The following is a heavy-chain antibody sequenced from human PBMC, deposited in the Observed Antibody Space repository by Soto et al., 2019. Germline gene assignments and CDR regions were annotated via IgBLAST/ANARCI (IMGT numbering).Heavy chain of an antibody. CDR1: GFTFSSYS. CDR2: ISSSSSTI. V-gene: IGHV3-48*02. D-gene: IGHD2-2*01. CDR3: ARYCISTSCYYYYGMDV. J-gene: IGHJ6*02. Sequence: RGSLRLSRGASGFTFSSYSMHWGRQAPGKGLEYVSAISSSSSTIYYANSVKGRFTISRDNAKNSLYLQMDSLRDEDTAVYYCARYCISTSCYYYYGMDVWGQGTTVTVSS.